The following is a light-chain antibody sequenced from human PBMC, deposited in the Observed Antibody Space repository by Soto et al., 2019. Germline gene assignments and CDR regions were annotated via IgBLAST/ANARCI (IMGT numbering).Light chain of an antibody. J-gene: IGLJ3*02. Sequence: SSELTQPPSVSVSPGQTASITCSGDKLGDKYACWYQQKPGQSPVLVIYQDSKRPSGIPERFSGSNSGNTATLTISGTQAMDEADYYCQAWDSSKGVFGGGTKLTVL. CDR3: QAWDSSKGV. CDR2: QDS. CDR1: KLGDKY. V-gene: IGLV3-1*01.